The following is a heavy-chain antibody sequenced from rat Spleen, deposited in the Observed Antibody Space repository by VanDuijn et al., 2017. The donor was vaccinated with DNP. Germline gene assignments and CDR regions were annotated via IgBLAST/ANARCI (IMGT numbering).Heavy chain of an antibody. D-gene: IGHD1-3*01. Sequence: EVQLVESGGGLVQPGGSLKLSCAASGFTFSDYAMAWVRQSPKKGLEWVATIIYYGSSTYYRDSVKGRFTISRDNAKSTLYLQMDSLRSEDTATYYCATGGNYGSYSYWGQGVMVTVSS. CDR1: GFTFSDYA. CDR3: ATGGNYGSYSY. J-gene: IGHJ2*01. CDR2: IIYYGSST. V-gene: IGHV5S10*01.